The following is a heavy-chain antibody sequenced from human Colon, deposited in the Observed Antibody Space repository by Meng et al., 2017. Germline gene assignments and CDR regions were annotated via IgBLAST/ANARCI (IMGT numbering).Heavy chain of an antibody. V-gene: IGHV4-61*08. CDR1: GGSVSSAAYQ. CDR3: ARDYWGSLDY. Sequence: QVQQQGSGPVLVRPSETPSLICTVSGGSVSSAAYQWGWIRQPPGKGLEWIGYAANSFDPSPNYNPSLKSRVTISLDTPKNQFSLKLTSVTAADTAVYYCARDYWGSLDYWGQGILVTVSS. D-gene: IGHD7-27*01. J-gene: IGHJ4*02. CDR2: AANSFDPSP.